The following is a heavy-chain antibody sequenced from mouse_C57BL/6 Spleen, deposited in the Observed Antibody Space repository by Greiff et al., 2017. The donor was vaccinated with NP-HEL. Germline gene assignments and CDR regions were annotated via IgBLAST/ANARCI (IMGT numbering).Heavy chain of an antibody. CDR2: IYPGDGDT. Sequence: QVQLQQSGPELVKPGASVKISCKASGYAFSSSWMNWVKQRPGKGLEWIGRIYPGDGDTNYNGKFKGKATLTADKSSSTAYMQLSSLTSEDSAVYFCARCYYAERRGWYFDVWGTGTTVTVSS. J-gene: IGHJ1*03. D-gene: IGHD1-1*02. CDR1: GYAFSSSW. CDR3: ARCYYAERRGWYFDV. V-gene: IGHV1-82*01.